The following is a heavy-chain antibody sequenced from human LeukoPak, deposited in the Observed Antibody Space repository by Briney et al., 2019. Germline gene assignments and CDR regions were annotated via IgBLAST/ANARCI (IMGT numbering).Heavy chain of an antibody. J-gene: IGHJ4*02. CDR2: IAASGGST. CDR1: GFHFRCYA. D-gene: IGHD3-9*01. CDR3: AKAEGYDILTGLDY. V-gene: IGHV3-23*01. Sequence: GGSLTHSCSTSGFHFRCYAVSWVGEAPGEGLEWVLRIAASGGSTYYADSVKGRFTISRDNSKNTLYLQMNSLRTEDTAVYYCAKAEGYDILTGLDYWGQGTLVTVSS.